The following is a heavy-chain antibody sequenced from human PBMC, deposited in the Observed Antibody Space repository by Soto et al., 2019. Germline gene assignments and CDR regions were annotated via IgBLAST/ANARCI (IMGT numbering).Heavy chain of an antibody. J-gene: IGHJ4*02. D-gene: IGHD3-10*01. CDR2: IDHSVST. Sequence: KTSETLSLTCAVYGGSFSGYYWSWIRQPPGKGLEWIGEIDHSVSTNYNPSLKSRVTVSVDTSKNQFSLKLNSVTVADTAVYYCARGGPGYYGSGSYYQRWGQGTLVTVSS. CDR3: ARGGPGYYGSGSYYQR. V-gene: IGHV4-34*01. CDR1: GGSFSGYY.